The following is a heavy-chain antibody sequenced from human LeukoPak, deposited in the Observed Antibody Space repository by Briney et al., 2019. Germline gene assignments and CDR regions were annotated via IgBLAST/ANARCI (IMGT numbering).Heavy chain of an antibody. D-gene: IGHD5/OR15-5a*01. V-gene: IGHV3-30*04. J-gene: IGHJ4*02. Sequence: PGGSLRLSCVASGFIFIDHAFHWVRQSPDKGLEWVALIGSDGTKKYYADSVQGRFTVSRENSKNTLFLQMNTVRADDTAVYFCARQMTSTRLFDSWGQGTLVTVSS. CDR1: GFIFIDHA. CDR2: IGSDGTKK. CDR3: ARQMTSTRLFDS.